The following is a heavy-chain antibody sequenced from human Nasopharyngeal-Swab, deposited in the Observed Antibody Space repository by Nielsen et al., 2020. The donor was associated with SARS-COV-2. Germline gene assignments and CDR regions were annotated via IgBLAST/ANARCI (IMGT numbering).Heavy chain of an antibody. Sequence: GESLKISCAASGFTFSSYAMHWVRQAPGKGLEWVAVISYDGSNKYYADSVKGRFTISRDNSKNTLYLQMNSLRAEDTAVYYCARGFPYYYDSSGYYNLDYWGQGTLVTVSS. V-gene: IGHV3-30-3*01. CDR3: ARGFPYYYDSSGYYNLDY. CDR2: ISYDGSNK. CDR1: GFTFSSYA. D-gene: IGHD3-22*01. J-gene: IGHJ4*02.